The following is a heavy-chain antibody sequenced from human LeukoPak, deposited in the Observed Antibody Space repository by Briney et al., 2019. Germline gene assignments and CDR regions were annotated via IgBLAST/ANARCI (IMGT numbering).Heavy chain of an antibody. CDR1: GYTFISYG. Sequence: ASVKVSCKASGYTFISYGISWVRQAPGQGLEWMGWISAYNGNTNYARKLQGRVTMTTDTSTSTAYMELRSLRSDDTAVYYCARDRGTWNDDGFDYWGQGTLVTVSS. CDR3: ARDRGTWNDDGFDY. J-gene: IGHJ4*02. D-gene: IGHD1-1*01. CDR2: ISAYNGNT. V-gene: IGHV1-18*01.